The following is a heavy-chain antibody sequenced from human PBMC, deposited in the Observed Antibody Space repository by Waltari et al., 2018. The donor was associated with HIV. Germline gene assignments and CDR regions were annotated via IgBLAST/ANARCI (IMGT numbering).Heavy chain of an antibody. CDR1: GGSFRGHY. D-gene: IGHD3-10*01. J-gene: IGHJ4*02. CDR3: ATGMSSGKSVDY. CDR2: VNHSGRT. Sequence: QVQLHQWGAGLLKPSETLSLNCGVYGGSFRGHYWTWIRQPPGQGLEWIGEVNHSGRTNYNPSLKSRVTMSSDTSKTQFSLKLTSVTAADTAVYYCATGMSSGKSVDYWGQGTLVTVSS. V-gene: IGHV4-34*01.